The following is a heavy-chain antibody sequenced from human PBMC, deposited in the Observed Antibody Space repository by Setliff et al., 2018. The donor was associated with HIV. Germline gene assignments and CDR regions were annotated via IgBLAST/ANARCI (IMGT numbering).Heavy chain of an antibody. Sequence: PGGSLRLSCAASGFTFRNYKFNWVRQAPGRGLEWVSSISIGSGGAIDYADSVQGRFTISRDNSKNSLYLQMNGLRAEDTAVYYCARGRNRNYVVYGMDVWGQGTTVTVSS. CDR1: GFTFRNYK. CDR3: ARGRNRNYVVYGMDV. D-gene: IGHD1-7*01. J-gene: IGHJ6*02. CDR2: ISIGSGGAI. V-gene: IGHV3-21*04.